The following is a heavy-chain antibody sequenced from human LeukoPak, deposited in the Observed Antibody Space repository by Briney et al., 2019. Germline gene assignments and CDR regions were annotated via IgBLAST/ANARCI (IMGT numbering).Heavy chain of an antibody. CDR3: ARDQQGMDV. V-gene: IGHV4-34*01. CDR1: GGSFSGYY. Sequence: PSETLSLTCAVYGGSFSGYYWSWIRQPPGKGLEWIGEINHSGSTNYNPSLKSRVTISVDTSKNQFSLKLSSATAADTAVYYCARDQQGMDVWGQGTTVTVSS. D-gene: IGHD2-2*01. J-gene: IGHJ6*02. CDR2: INHSGST.